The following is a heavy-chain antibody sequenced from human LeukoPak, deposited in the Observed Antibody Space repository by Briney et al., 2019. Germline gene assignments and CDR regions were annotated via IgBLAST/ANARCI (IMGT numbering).Heavy chain of an antibody. J-gene: IGHJ4*02. Sequence: HSGGSLRLSCAASGFTFSSYWMTWVRQAPGKGLEWVANIKQDGSEKYYVDSVKGRFTISRDNAKSSLFLQIISLRAEDTAVYYCAREGNTVVTVDYWGQGTLVTVSS. CDR2: IKQDGSEK. V-gene: IGHV3-7*05. CDR3: AREGNTVVTVDY. D-gene: IGHD4-23*01. CDR1: GFTFSSYW.